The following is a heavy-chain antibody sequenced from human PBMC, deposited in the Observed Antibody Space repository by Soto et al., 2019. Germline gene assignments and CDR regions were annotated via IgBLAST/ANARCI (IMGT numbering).Heavy chain of an antibody. V-gene: IGHV3-13*05. D-gene: IGHD1-26*01. CDR1: GFTSSSYD. CDR3: AREYSGSYNYYGMDV. J-gene: IGHJ6*02. Sequence: GGSLRLSCAASGFTSSSYDMHWVRQATGKGLVWVSAIGTAGDPYYPGSVKGGFTISRENAKNALYLQRNSLRAGDTAVYYCAREYSGSYNYYGMDVWGQGTTVTVSS. CDR2: IGTAGDP.